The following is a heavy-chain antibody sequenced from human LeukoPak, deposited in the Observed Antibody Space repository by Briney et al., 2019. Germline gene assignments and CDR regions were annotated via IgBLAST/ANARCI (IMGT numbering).Heavy chain of an antibody. V-gene: IGHV1-69*04. Sequence: GASVKVSCKASGGTFSSYAISWVRQAPGQGLEWMGRIIPILGIANYAQKFQGRVTITADKFTSTAYMELSSLRSEDTAVYYCARDYDSSGYYPRGMDVWGQGTTVTVSS. CDR1: GGTFSSYA. J-gene: IGHJ6*02. D-gene: IGHD3-22*01. CDR2: IIPILGIA. CDR3: ARDYDSSGYYPRGMDV.